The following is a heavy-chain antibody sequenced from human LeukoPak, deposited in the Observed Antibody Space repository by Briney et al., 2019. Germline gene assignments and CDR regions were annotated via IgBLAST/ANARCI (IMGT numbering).Heavy chain of an antibody. CDR3: ARAVVGATSGEFDY. V-gene: IGHV4-34*01. CDR2: INHSGST. D-gene: IGHD1-26*01. CDR1: GGSFSGYY. Sequence: KSSETLSLTCAVYGGSFSGYYWSWIRQPPGKGLEWIGEINHSGSTSYNPSLKSRVTISVDTSKNQFSLKLSSVTAADTAVYYCARAVVGATSGEFDYWGQGTLVTVSS. J-gene: IGHJ4*02.